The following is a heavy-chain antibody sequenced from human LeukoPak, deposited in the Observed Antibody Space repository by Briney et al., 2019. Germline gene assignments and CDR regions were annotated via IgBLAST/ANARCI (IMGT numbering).Heavy chain of an antibody. V-gene: IGHV4-34*01. CDR1: GGSFSGYY. D-gene: IGHD3-3*01. J-gene: IGHJ4*02. CDR2: INHSGST. CDR3: ARGGHYDFWSGYYPNFFDY. Sequence: SGTLSLTCAVYGGSFSGYYWSWIRQPPGKGLEWIGEINHSGSTNYNPSLKSRVTISVDTSKNQFSLKLSSVTAADTAVYYCARGGHYDFWSGYYPNFFDYWGQGTLVTVSS.